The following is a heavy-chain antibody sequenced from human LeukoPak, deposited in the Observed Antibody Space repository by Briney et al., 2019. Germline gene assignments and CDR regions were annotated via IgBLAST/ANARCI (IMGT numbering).Heavy chain of an antibody. Sequence: GGSLRLSCAASGFTFSNYAMSWVRQAPGKGLEWGSGISSDGGTFYPDSVKGRFTISRDNSKNTLYLQMNSLGAADTAIYYCAKEIAAIGLPAVDHWGQGTLVTVSS. D-gene: IGHD6-13*01. CDR1: GFTFSNYA. CDR3: AKEIAAIGLPAVDH. J-gene: IGHJ4*02. V-gene: IGHV3-23*01. CDR2: ISSDGGT.